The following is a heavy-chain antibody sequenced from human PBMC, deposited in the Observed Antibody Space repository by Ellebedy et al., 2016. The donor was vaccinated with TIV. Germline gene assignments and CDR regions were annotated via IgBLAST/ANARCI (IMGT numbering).Heavy chain of an antibody. CDR1: GIPFSQYW. Sequence: GESLKIPCAASGIPFSQYWLNLVRQAPGKGMEWLANINQDGTVPDYLDSLKGRFSISRDNAKNILFLKMHSLSDEDTAMYYGAGGTGWICDRWGRGTLVTVSS. CDR2: INQDGTVP. J-gene: IGHJ2*01. D-gene: IGHD6-19*01. V-gene: IGHV3-7*03. CDR3: AGGTGWICDR.